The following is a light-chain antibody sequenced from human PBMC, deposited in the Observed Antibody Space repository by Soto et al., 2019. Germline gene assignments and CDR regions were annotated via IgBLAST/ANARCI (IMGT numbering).Light chain of an antibody. CDR3: QQRSNWPPAIT. CDR2: DAS. J-gene: IGKJ5*01. CDR1: QSVSSY. Sequence: ILLPQSPATLSLTPGPRAPLSCTSVQSVSSYLAWYQQKPGQAPRLLIYDASNRATGIPARFSGSGSGTDFTLTISSLEPEDFAVYYCQQRSNWPPAITFGQGTRLEI. V-gene: IGKV3-11*01.